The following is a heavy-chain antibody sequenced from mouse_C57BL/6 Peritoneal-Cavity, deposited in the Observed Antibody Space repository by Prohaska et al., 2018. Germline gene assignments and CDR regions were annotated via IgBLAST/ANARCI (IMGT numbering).Heavy chain of an antibody. V-gene: IGHV1-26*01. J-gene: IGHJ2*01. D-gene: IGHD1-1*01. CDR2: LNPNNGGT. CDR3: ARGSYYGSSDDY. Sequence: NLVTQRHGKSLEWIGDLNPNNGGTSYKQKFKGKATLTVDKSSSTAYMELRSLTSEDSAVYYCARGSYYGSSDDYWGQGTTLTVSS.